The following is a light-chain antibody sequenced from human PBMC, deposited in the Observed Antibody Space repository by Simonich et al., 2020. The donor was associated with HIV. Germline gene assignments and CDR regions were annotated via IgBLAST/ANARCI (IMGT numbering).Light chain of an antibody. V-gene: IGLV2-8*01. CDR3: SSYAGSNNWV. Sequence: QSALTQPPSASGSPGQSVTISCTGTSSDVGGYNYVSWYQQHPGKAPKLMIYEVNKRPSGVPARFSGSKSGNTASLTVSGLQAEDESDYYCSSYAGSNNWVFGGGTKVTVL. CDR1: SSDVGGYNY. CDR2: EVN. J-gene: IGLJ3*02.